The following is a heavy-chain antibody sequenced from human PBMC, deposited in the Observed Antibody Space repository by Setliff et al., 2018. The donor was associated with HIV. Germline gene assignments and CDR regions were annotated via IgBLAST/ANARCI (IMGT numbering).Heavy chain of an antibody. D-gene: IGHD6-13*01. CDR3: ARDVDNAGTPPPDY. Sequence: ASVKVSCKASGYTFINYGISWVRQAPGQGLEWMGWISAYNGNTNYAQKFQGRVTMTTDTSTSTAYMEIRSLRSDDTAVYFCARDVDNAGTPPPDYWGQGTLVTVSS. V-gene: IGHV1-18*01. CDR1: GYTFINYG. J-gene: IGHJ4*02. CDR2: ISAYNGNT.